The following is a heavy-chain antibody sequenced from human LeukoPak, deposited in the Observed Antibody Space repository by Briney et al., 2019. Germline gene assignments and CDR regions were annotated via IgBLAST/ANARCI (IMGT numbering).Heavy chain of an antibody. V-gene: IGHV4-59*01. CDR3: ARGGYCSGGSCYSGAFDI. D-gene: IGHD2-15*01. Sequence: SEILSLTCTVSGGSISSYYWSWIRQPPGKGLEWIGYIYYSGSTNYNPSLKSRVTISVDTSKNQFSLKLSSVTAADTAVYYCARGGYCSGGSCYSGAFDIWGQGTMVTVSS. J-gene: IGHJ3*02. CDR2: IYYSGST. CDR1: GGSISSYY.